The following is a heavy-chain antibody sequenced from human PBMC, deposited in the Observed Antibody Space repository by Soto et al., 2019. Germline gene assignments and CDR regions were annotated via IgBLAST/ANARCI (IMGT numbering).Heavy chain of an antibody. Sequence: RGESLKISCKGSGYSFSNYWIGWVRQMPGKGLEWMGIIYPGDSDTRYSPSFQGQVTISADKSINTAYLQWSSLKASDTAMYYCARVRPPNYYDSSGYQVFDYWGQGTLVTVSS. CDR2: IYPGDSDT. V-gene: IGHV5-51*01. CDR3: ARVRPPNYYDSSGYQVFDY. CDR1: GYSFSNYW. D-gene: IGHD3-22*01. J-gene: IGHJ4*02.